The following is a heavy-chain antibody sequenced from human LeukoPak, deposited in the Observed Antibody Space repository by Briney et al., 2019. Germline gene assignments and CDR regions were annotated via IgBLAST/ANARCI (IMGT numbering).Heavy chain of an antibody. D-gene: IGHD6-13*01. V-gene: IGHV3-30*02. CDR1: GFTFSNYG. CDR3: AKDHVTSSSWFPDY. CDR2: IWFDGSNK. J-gene: IGHJ4*02. Sequence: PGGSLRLSCAASGFTFSNYGMHWVRQAPGKGLEWVAVIWFDGSNKYYADSVKGRFTISRDNSKNMLYLQMSSLRAEDTAVYYCAKDHVTSSSWFPDYWGQGTLVTVSS.